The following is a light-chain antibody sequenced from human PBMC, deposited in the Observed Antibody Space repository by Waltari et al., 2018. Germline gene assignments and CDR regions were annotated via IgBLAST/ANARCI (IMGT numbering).Light chain of an antibody. CDR2: DAS. CDR1: QSVSNN. Sequence: EIAMTQSPATLSVSPGESATLPCRASQSVSNNLVWYQQKPGQAPRLLIYDASTRATDIPARFSGSGSGTEFTLTISSLQSEDSAVYYCQQYNTWLRTFGQGTKVEI. V-gene: IGKV3-15*01. CDR3: QQYNTWLRT. J-gene: IGKJ1*01.